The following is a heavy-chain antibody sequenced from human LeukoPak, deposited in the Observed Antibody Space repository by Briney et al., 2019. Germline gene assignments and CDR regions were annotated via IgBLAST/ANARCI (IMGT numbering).Heavy chain of an antibody. J-gene: IGHJ5*02. V-gene: IGHV4-61*02. CDR1: GGSISSGSYY. CDR2: IYTSGST. D-gene: IGHD2-21*02. CDR3: AREVEVVTAIHWFDP. Sequence: PSQTLSLTCTVSGGSISSGSYYWSWIRQPGGRGLEWIVRIYTSGSTNYNPSLKSRITISVDTSKNQFSLKLSSVTAADTAVYYCAREVEVVTAIHWFDPWGQGTLVTVSS.